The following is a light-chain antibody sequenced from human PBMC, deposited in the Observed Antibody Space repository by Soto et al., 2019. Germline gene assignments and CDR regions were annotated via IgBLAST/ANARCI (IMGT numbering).Light chain of an antibody. CDR3: SSYKTCSTPYVV. V-gene: IGLV2-14*03. Sequence: QSALTQPASVSGSPGQSITISCTGTSSDVGGYNYVSWYQQHPGKAPQLMIYDVSNRPSGVSNRFSGSKSGNTASLTISAIKADDEGDYYCSSYKTCSTPYVVFGGGTKLTVL. J-gene: IGLJ2*01. CDR2: DVS. CDR1: SSDVGGYNY.